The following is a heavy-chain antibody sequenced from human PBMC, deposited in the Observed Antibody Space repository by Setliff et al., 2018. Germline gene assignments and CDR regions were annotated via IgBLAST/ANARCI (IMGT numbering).Heavy chain of an antibody. V-gene: IGHV3-20*04. CDR2: INWNGGRI. Sequence: PGGSLRLSCAASGFTFDDFGLSWVRQAPGKGLEWVSGINWNGGRIGYGDSVKGRFTISRDNAKNSLYLQMNSLRVEDTAIYYCATSTITTYYFDYWGHGTLVTVSS. CDR3: ATSTITTYYFDY. CDR1: GFTFDDFG. D-gene: IGHD4-4*01. J-gene: IGHJ4*01.